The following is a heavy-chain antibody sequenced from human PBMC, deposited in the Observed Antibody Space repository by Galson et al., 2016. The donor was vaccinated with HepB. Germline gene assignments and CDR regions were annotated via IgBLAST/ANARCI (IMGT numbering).Heavy chain of an antibody. J-gene: IGHJ3*02. CDR2: LTYSGEYT. CDR3: ARALNGYCSSSSCYDGFDI. V-gene: IGHV3-21*01. Sequence: SLRLSCAASGFTFYTHGMTWVRQAPGKGLEWVSSLTYSGEYTSYADSVKGRFTVSRDNAKNSLYLQMNTLRAEDTAVYYCARALNGYCSSSSCYDGFDIWGQGTMVTVSS. CDR1: GFTFYTHG. D-gene: IGHD2-2*01.